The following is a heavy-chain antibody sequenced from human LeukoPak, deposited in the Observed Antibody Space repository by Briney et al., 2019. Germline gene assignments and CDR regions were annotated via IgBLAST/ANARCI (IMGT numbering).Heavy chain of an antibody. J-gene: IGHJ3*02. CDR1: GFTFSSYS. Sequence: PGGSLRLSCAASGFTFSSYSMNWVRQAPGKGLEWVSSISSSSSYIYYADSVKGRFTISRDNAKNSLYLQMNSLRAEDTAVYYCARDAMVRGALCAFDIWGQGTMVTVSS. V-gene: IGHV3-21*01. D-gene: IGHD3-10*01. CDR2: ISSSSSYI. CDR3: ARDAMVRGALCAFDI.